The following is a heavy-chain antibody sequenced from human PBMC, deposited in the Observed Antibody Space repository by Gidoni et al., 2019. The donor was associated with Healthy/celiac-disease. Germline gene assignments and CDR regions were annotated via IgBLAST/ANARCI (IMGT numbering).Heavy chain of an antibody. Sequence: EVQLVESGGGLVQPGGSLRLSCAASGFTFSSYWMSWVRQAPGKGLEWVANIKQDGSEKYYVDSVKGRFTISRDNAKNSLYLQMNSLRAEDTAVYYCARDKSPESTYYDFWSGYPPSYYYMDVWGKGTTVTVSS. D-gene: IGHD3-3*01. CDR2: IKQDGSEK. CDR3: ARDKSPESTYYDFWSGYPPSYYYMDV. CDR1: GFTFSSYW. V-gene: IGHV3-7*05. J-gene: IGHJ6*03.